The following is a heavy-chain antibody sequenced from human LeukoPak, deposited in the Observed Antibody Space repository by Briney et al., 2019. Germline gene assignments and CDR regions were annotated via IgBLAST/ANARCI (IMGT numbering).Heavy chain of an antibody. Sequence: AGSLRLSCAASGFTVSTNYMSWVRQSPGKGLEGVSVIYSGGSPYYAESVKGRFTISRDNSKNTLYLQMNSLRVEDTAMYYCARKLGTVDDYWGQGTLVTVSS. CDR2: IYSGGSP. CDR1: GFTVSTNY. CDR3: ARKLGTVDDY. V-gene: IGHV3-53*01. J-gene: IGHJ4*02. D-gene: IGHD7-27*01.